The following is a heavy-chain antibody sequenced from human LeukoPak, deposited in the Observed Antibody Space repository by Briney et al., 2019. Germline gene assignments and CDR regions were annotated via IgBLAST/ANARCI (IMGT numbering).Heavy chain of an antibody. Sequence: GASVKVSCKASGYTFTSYGISWVRQAPGQGLEWMGWISAYNGNTNYAQKLQGRVTMTTDTSTSTAYMELRSLRSDDTAVYYCARDPDSSSWFGLPNERFDYWGQGTLVTVSS. J-gene: IGHJ4*02. V-gene: IGHV1-18*01. CDR1: GYTFTSYG. CDR2: ISAYNGNT. CDR3: ARDPDSSSWFGLPNERFDY. D-gene: IGHD6-13*01.